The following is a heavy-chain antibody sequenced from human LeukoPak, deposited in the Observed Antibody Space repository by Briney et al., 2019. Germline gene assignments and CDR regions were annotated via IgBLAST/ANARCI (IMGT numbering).Heavy chain of an antibody. CDR2: ISAYNGNT. V-gene: IGHV1-18*01. Sequence: ASVKVSCKASGYTFTSYGISWVRQAPGQGLEWMGWISAYNGNTNYAQKLEGRVTMTTDTSTSTAYMERRSLRSDDTAVYYCARVGYYDSNDAFDIWGQGTMVTVSS. D-gene: IGHD3-22*01. CDR1: GYTFTSYG. CDR3: ARVGYYDSNDAFDI. J-gene: IGHJ3*02.